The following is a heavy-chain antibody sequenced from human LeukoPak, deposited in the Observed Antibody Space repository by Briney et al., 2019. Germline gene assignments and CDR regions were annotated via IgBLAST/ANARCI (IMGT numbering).Heavy chain of an antibody. CDR3: ARDHTDRYYYDSSGYYPLDY. CDR1: GFTFSSYS. J-gene: IGHJ4*02. D-gene: IGHD3-22*01. Sequence: GSLRLSCAASGFTFSSYSMNWVRQAPGKGLEWVSSISSSSSYIYYADSVKGRFTISRDNAKNSLYLQMNSLRAEDTAVYYCARDHTDRYYYDSSGYYPLDYWGQGTLVTVSS. V-gene: IGHV3-21*01. CDR2: ISSSSSYI.